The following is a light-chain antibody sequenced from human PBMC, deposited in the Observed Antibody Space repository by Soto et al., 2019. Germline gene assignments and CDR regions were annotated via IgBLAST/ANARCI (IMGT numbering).Light chain of an antibody. CDR2: KAS. V-gene: IGKV1-5*03. Sequence: DIHMTQSPSTLSASVGDRVTITCRASQSISSWLAWYQQKPGKAPKLLIYKASTLQSGVPSRFSGSGSGTEFTLTISSLQPDDFATYYCQQYSSYWTFGQGTKVEIK. J-gene: IGKJ1*01. CDR1: QSISSW. CDR3: QQYSSYWT.